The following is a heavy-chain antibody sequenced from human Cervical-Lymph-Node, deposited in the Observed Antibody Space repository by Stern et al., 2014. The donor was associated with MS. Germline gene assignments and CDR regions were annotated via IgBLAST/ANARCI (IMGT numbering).Heavy chain of an antibody. V-gene: IGHV3-33*01. Sequence: DQLVESGGGVVQPGRSLRLSCAASGFTFSSYGMHWVRQAPGKGLEWVAVIWPDGNNKYYVDSVEGRFTISRDNSKNTLYLQMNSLRAEDTAVYYCAREISGWDGGQGTLVTVSS. J-gene: IGHJ4*02. CDR1: GFTFSSYG. D-gene: IGHD6-19*01. CDR3: AREISGWD. CDR2: IWPDGNNK.